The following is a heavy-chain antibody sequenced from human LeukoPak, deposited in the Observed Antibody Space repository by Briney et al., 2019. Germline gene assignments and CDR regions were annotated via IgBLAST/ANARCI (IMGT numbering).Heavy chain of an antibody. V-gene: IGHV3-23*01. CDR2: ISGSGGNT. J-gene: IGHJ4*02. CDR3: AKGPWLAYPYYFDY. D-gene: IGHD6-19*01. Sequence: SGGSLRLSCAASGFIFSSYGMSWVRQAPGKGLEWVSAISGSGGNTYFADSVKGRFTISRDNSKNTLYLQMNSLRAEDTAVYYCAKGPWLAYPYYFDYWGQGTLVTVSS. CDR1: GFIFSSYG.